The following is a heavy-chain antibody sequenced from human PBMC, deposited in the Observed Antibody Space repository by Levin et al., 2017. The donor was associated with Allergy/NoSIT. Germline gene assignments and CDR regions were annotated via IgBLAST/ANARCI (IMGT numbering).Heavy chain of an antibody. CDR3: ARSTYSSGWVYYYYYYGMDV. Sequence: RASVKVSCKASGYTFTSYGISWVRQAPGQGLEWMGWISAYNGNTNYAQKLQGRVTMTTDTSTSTAYMELRSLRSDDTAVYYCARSTYSSGWVYYYYYYGMDVWGQGTTVTVSS. CDR1: GYTFTSYG. D-gene: IGHD6-19*01. CDR2: ISAYNGNT. J-gene: IGHJ6*02. V-gene: IGHV1-18*01.